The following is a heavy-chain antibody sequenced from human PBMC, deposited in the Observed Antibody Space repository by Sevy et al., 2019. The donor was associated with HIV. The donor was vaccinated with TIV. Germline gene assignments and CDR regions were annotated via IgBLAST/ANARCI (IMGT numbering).Heavy chain of an antibody. J-gene: IGHJ4*02. CDR1: GFTFSNYF. V-gene: IGHV3-21*01. Sequence: GGSLRLSCAASGFTFSNYFINWVRQAPGKGLEWVSSFTSGSSYIFYADSVKGRFTISRDNAKNSLYLHMNSLRAEDTAVYYCARGDYYGSLYYFDYWGPGTLVTVSS. D-gene: IGHD3-10*01. CDR2: FTSGSSYI. CDR3: ARGDYYGSLYYFDY.